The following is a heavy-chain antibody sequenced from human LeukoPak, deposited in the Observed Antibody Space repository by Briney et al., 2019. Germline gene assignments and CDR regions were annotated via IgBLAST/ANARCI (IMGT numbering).Heavy chain of an antibody. D-gene: IGHD2-2*02. J-gene: IGHJ4*02. Sequence: GGSLRLSCAASGFTFSSYAMHWVRQALGKGLEYVSAISSNGGSTYYANSVKGRFTISRDNSKNTLYLQMGSLKAEDMAVYYCARDGRGYCSSTSCYTGILFDYWGQGTLVTVSS. V-gene: IGHV3-64*01. CDR3: ARDGRGYCSSTSCYTGILFDY. CDR2: ISSNGGST. CDR1: GFTFSSYA.